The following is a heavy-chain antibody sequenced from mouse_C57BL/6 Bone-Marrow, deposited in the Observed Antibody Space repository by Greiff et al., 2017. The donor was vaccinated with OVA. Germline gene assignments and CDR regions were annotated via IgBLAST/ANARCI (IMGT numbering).Heavy chain of an antibody. CDR1: GFTFSDYY. CDR3: ARGGYLFAY. V-gene: IGHV5-16*01. D-gene: IGHD5-1-1*01. J-gene: IGHJ3*01. Sequence: EVNLVESEGGLVQPGSSMKLSCTASGFTFSDYYMAWVRQVPEKGLEWVANINYDGSSTYYLDSLKSRFIISRDNAKNILYLQMSSLKSEDTATYYCARGGYLFAYWGQGTLVTVSA. CDR2: INYDGSST.